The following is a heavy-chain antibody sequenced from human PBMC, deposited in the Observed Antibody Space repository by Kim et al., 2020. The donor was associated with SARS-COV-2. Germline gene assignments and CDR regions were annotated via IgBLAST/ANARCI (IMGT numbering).Heavy chain of an antibody. CDR3: ARDAPFGVKGLGFQH. Sequence: GGSLRLSCAASGFTFSSYGMHWVRQAPGKGLEWVAVIWYDGSNKYYADSVKGRFTISRDNSKNTLYLQMNSLRAEDTAVYYCARDAPFGVKGLGFQHWGQGTLVTVSS. V-gene: IGHV3-33*01. CDR1: GFTFSSYG. J-gene: IGHJ1*01. CDR2: IWYDGSNK. D-gene: IGHD3-3*01.